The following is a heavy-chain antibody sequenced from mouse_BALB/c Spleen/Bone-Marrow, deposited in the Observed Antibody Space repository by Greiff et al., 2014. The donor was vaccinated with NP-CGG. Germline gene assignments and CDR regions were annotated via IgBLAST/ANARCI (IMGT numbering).Heavy chain of an antibody. J-gene: IGHJ2*02. Sequence: LVESGAELVRPGSSVKISCKTSGYAFSFYWMNWVKQRPGQGLEWIGQIYPGDGDTNSNGKFKGKATLTADTSSGTAYMQLSSLTSEDSAVYFCARAGLSTDYWGQGTSLTVSS. CDR1: GYAFSFYW. CDR2: IYPGDGDT. V-gene: IGHV1-80*01. CDR3: ARAGLSTDY. D-gene: IGHD1-1*01.